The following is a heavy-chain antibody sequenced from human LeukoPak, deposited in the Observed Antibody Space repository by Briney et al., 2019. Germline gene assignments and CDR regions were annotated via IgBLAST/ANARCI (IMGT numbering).Heavy chain of an antibody. V-gene: IGHV1-8*01. CDR1: GYTFTSYD. J-gene: IGHJ4*02. CDR3: ARGFTIFGIYYFDY. CDR2: MNPNSGNT. Sequence: ASVKVSCKASGYTFTSYDINWVRQATGQGLEWMGWMNPNSGNTGYAQKFQGRVTMTRNTSISTAYMELSSLGSEDTAVYYCARGFTIFGIYYFDYWGQGTLVTVSS. D-gene: IGHD3-3*01.